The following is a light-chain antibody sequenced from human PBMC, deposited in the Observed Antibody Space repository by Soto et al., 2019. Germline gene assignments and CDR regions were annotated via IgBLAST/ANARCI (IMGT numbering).Light chain of an antibody. CDR3: QETYGAPLT. J-gene: IGKJ1*01. CDR1: QSILIY. V-gene: IGKV1-39*01. Sequence: DIQMTQSPSSLSASVGDRITITCRASQSILIYLNWFQQKPGRAPKVLLNGASRLQSGVPPRFIGSGSGRDFTLTIDGLQPEDFATYYCQETYGAPLTFGQGTKVEMK. CDR2: GAS.